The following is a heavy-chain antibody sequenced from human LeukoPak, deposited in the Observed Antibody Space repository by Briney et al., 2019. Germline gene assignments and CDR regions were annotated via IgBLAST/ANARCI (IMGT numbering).Heavy chain of an antibody. CDR2: INPNSGGT. CDR1: GYTFTGYY. D-gene: IGHD1-26*01. J-gene: IGHJ4*02. V-gene: IGHV1-2*06. CDR3: ARDETGGSQNFDY. Sequence: ASVKVSCKASGYTFTGYYMHWVRQAPGQGLEWMGRINPNSGGTNYAQKFQGRVTMTRDTSISTAYMELSRLRSDDTAVYYCARDETGGSQNFDYWCQGTLVTVSS.